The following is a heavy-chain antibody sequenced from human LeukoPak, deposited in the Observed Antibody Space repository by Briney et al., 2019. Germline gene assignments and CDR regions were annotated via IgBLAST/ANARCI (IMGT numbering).Heavy chain of an antibody. J-gene: IGHJ4*02. V-gene: IGHV4-30-4*08. Sequence: SETLSLTCTVSGGSISSGDYYWSWIRQPPGKGLEWIVYIYYSGSTYYNPSLKSRVTISVDTSKNQFSLKLSSVTAADTAVYYCARGVVTAAIAFDYWGQGTLVTVSS. CDR1: GGSISSGDYY. CDR3: ARGVVTAAIAFDY. CDR2: IYYSGST. D-gene: IGHD2-2*01.